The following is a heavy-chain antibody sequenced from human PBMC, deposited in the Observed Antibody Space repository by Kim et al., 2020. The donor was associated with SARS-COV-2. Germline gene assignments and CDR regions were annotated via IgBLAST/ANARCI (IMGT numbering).Heavy chain of an antibody. Sequence: DSVKGRFTISRDNTKDTVYLQMNSLRAEDMAVYYCARSWGMATTSDALDLWGQGTMVTVSS. J-gene: IGHJ3*01. CDR3: ARSWGMATTSDALDL. V-gene: IGHV3-30*07. D-gene: IGHD3-16*01.